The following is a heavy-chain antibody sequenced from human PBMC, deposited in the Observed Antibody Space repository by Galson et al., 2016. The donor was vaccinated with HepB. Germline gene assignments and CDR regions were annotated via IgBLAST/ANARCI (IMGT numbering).Heavy chain of an antibody. J-gene: IGHJ6*04. V-gene: IGHV4-4*07. CDR3: ARDYIAADGASLYNFYGMDV. CDR2: IYINVYS. D-gene: IGHD6-13*01. Sequence: SETLSLTCTVSGGSISSYYWSWIRQPAGKGLEWIGRIYINVYSNSNPSLKSRVNMSIDTSKNQFSLKLSSVTAADTAVYYCARDYIAADGASLYNFYGMDVWGKGATVTVSS. CDR1: GGSISSYY.